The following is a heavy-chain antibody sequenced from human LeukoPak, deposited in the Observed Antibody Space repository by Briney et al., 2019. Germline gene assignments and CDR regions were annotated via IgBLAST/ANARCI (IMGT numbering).Heavy chain of an antibody. J-gene: IGHJ6*02. CDR1: GFTFSTYS. Sequence: GGSLRLSCAGSGFTFSTYSMNWVRQAPGKGLDWIASINPSGTSVWHADSVRGRFTISRDNAKISLFLQMNSLTAEDTGVYYCARDFLGESGAGGPWGQGTTVTVSS. CDR3: ARDFLGESGAGGP. V-gene: IGHV3-21*01. CDR2: INPSGTSV. D-gene: IGHD3-10*01.